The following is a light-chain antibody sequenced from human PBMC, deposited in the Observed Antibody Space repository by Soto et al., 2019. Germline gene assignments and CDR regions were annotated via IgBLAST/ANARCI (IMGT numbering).Light chain of an antibody. CDR1: DIATKS. J-gene: IGLJ1*01. Sequence: YELTQPPSVSVAPGQTARISCGGDDIATKSVHWSQQKPGQAPVLVVYDDNDRPSGIPERLSGSNSGDTATLTISRVEAGDEADYYCQVWDSSSDHYVFGSGTKVTVL. CDR2: DDN. CDR3: QVWDSSSDHYV. V-gene: IGLV3-21*02.